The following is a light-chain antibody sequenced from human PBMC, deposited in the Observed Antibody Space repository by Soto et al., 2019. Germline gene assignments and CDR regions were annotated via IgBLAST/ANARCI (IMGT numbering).Light chain of an antibody. CDR3: QQYDNVPLT. CDR1: QDITND. CDR2: EAS. J-gene: IGKJ4*01. V-gene: IGKV1-33*01. Sequence: DIQMTQSPSSLSASVGDRVTITCQASQDITNDLNWYQQKPEKAPKVLIYEASNLETGVPSRFSGSGSGTDFTFTISSLQPEDIATYFCQQYDNVPLTFVGGTKVEIK.